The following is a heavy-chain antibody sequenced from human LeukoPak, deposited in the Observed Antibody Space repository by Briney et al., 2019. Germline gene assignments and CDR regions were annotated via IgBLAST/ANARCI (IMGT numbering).Heavy chain of an antibody. V-gene: IGHV4-61*02. CDR2: IYTSGST. CDR1: GGSISSGSYY. CDR3: ARIPYYYYYMDV. J-gene: IGHJ6*03. Sequence: SQTLSLTCTVSGGSISSGSYYGSWIRQPAGKGLEWIGRIYTSGSTNYNPSLKSRVNMSVDTSKNQLSLKLSSVTAADTAVYYCARIPYYYYYMDVWGKGTTVTVSS.